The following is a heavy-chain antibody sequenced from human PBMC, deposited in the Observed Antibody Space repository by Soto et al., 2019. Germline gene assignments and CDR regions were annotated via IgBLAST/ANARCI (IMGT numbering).Heavy chain of an antibody. CDR3: ARASDIVAIDY. J-gene: IGHJ4*02. CDR1: GGSFSGYY. V-gene: IGHV4-34*01. CDR2: INHSGST. D-gene: IGHD5-12*01. Sequence: SETLSLTCAVYGGSFSGYYWSWIRQPPGKGLEWIGEINHSGSTNYNPSLKSRVTISVDTSKNQFSLKLSSVTAAATAVYYCARASDIVAIDYWGQGTLVTVSS.